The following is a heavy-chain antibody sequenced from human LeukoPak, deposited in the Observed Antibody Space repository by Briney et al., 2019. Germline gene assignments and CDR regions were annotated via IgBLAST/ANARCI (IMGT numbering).Heavy chain of an antibody. V-gene: IGHV3-23*01. CDR2: ISGSGGST. CDR1: GFTFGTYA. CDR3: AKDHPSGYYFDY. J-gene: IGHJ4*02. Sequence: GSLRLSCAASGFTFGTYAMSWVRQAPGKGLEWVSAISGSGGSTFNADSVKGRFTISRENSKNTLFLQMNSLRAEDTAIYYCAKDHPSGYYFDYWGQGTLVTVSS. D-gene: IGHD1-14*01.